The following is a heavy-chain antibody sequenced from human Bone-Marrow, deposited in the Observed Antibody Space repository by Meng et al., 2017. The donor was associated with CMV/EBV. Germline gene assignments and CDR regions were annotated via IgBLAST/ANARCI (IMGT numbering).Heavy chain of an antibody. CDR1: GFTFSSYG. Sequence: GGSLRLSCAASGFTFSSYGMHWVRQAPGKGLEWVANIREDGSDKYYADSVKGRFTISRDNSKNTLYLQMNSLRAEDTAVYYCAKDQWVVRYYLDYWGQGTLVTFSS. J-gene: IGHJ4*02. CDR2: IREDGSDK. CDR3: AKDQWVVRYYLDY. D-gene: IGHD6-6*01. V-gene: IGHV3-30*02.